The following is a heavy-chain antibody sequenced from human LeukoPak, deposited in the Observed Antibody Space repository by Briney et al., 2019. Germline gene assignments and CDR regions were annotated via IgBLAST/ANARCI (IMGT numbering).Heavy chain of an antibody. V-gene: IGHV1-2*06. J-gene: IGHJ4*02. D-gene: IGHD6-19*01. CDR2: INPNSGGT. Sequence: ASVKVSCKASGYTFTSYYMHWVRQAPGQGLEWMGRINPNSGGTNYAQKFQGRVTMTRDTSISTAYMELSRLRSDDTAVYYCANSELGYSSGWPIDYWGQGTLVTVSS. CDR3: ANSELGYSSGWPIDY. CDR1: GYTFTSYY.